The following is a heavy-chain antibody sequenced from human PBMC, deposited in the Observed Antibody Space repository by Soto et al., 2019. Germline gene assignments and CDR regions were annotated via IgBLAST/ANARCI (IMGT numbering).Heavy chain of an antibody. CDR2: ISYSGDRQ. CDR3: ARTPAAMITDRYNWFDS. CDR1: GFTFADYA. Sequence: PGGSLRLSCVASGFTFADYAMHWVRRIPGKGLEWVAVISYSGDRQYYAESVKGRFTISRDNSKKTLYLQMFSLTSEDSAVFYCARTPAAMITDRYNWFDSGGPGTQVTVSS. J-gene: IGHJ5*01. V-gene: IGHV3-30*01. D-gene: IGHD3-16*01.